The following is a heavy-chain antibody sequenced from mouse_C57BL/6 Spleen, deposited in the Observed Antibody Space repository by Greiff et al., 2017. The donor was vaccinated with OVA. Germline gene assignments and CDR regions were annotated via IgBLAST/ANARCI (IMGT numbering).Heavy chain of an antibody. CDR3: ARGPPYDYDVAWFAY. V-gene: IGHV1-72*01. CDR2: IDPNSGGT. Sequence: QVQLQQPGAELVKPGASVKLSCKASGYTFTSYWMHWVKQRPGRGLEWIGRIDPNSGGTKYNEKFKSKATLTVDKPSSTAYMQLSSLTSENSAVYYCARGPPYDYDVAWFAYWGQGTLVTVSA. D-gene: IGHD2-4*01. CDR1: GYTFTSYW. J-gene: IGHJ3*01.